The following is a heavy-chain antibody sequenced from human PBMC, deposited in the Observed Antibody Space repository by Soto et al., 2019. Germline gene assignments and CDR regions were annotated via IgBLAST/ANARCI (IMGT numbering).Heavy chain of an antibody. D-gene: IGHD6-13*01. Sequence: ASVKVSCKASGYTFTSYAMHWVRQAPGQGLEWMGWINADNGNTKYAQKLQGRVTMTTDTSTSTAYMELRSLRSDDTAVYYCARENHHIAAAGLDYWGQGTLVTVSS. CDR1: GYTFTSYA. J-gene: IGHJ4*02. V-gene: IGHV1-18*01. CDR2: INADNGNT. CDR3: ARENHHIAAAGLDY.